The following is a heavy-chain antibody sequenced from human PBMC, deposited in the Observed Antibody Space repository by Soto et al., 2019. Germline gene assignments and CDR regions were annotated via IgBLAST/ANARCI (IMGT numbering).Heavy chain of an antibody. V-gene: IGHV6-1*01. Sequence: PSQTLSLTCAISGDSVSSNSAAWNWIRQSPSRGLEWLGRTYYRSKWYNDYAVSVKSRITINPDTSKNQFSPQLNSVTPEDTAVYYCARGNNYYGSGSYYYWFDPWGQGTLVTVSS. J-gene: IGHJ5*02. CDR3: ARGNNYYGSGSYYYWFDP. D-gene: IGHD3-10*01. CDR2: TYYRSKWYN. CDR1: GDSVSSNSAA.